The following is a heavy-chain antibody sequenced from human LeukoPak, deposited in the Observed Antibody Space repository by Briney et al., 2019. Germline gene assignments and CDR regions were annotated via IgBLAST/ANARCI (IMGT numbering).Heavy chain of an antibody. J-gene: IGHJ6*03. V-gene: IGHV3-30*02. CDR2: IRYDGSNK. D-gene: IGHD3-3*01. Sequence: EGSLRLSCAASGFTFSSYGMHWVRQAPGKGLEWVAFIRYDGSNKYYADSVKGRFTISRDNSKNTLYLQMNSLRAEDTAVYYCAKGSKEVLFTRDHYMDVWGKGTTVTISS. CDR3: AKGSKEVLFTRDHYMDV. CDR1: GFTFSSYG.